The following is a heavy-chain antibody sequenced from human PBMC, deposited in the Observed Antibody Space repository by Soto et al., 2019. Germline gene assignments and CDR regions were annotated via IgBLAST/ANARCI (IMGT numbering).Heavy chain of an antibody. CDR3: ARNPSSRGYSRYYYYYGMAV. V-gene: IGHV4-34*01. Sequence: SETLSLTCAVYGGSYSGYYWRWIRQPPGKGLEWIGEINHSGSTNYNPSLKSRVTISVDTSKNQFSLKLSSVTAADTAVYYCARNPSSRGYSRYYYYYGMAVWGQGTTVTVS. CDR1: GGSYSGYY. CDR2: INHSGST. D-gene: IGHD5-18*01. J-gene: IGHJ6*02.